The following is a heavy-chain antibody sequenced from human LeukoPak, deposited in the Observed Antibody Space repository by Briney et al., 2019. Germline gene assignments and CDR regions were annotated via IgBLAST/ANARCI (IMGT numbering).Heavy chain of an antibody. D-gene: IGHD4-11*01. Sequence: SETLSLTCAVYGGSFSGYYWSWIRQPPGKGLEWIGEINHSGSTNYNPSLKSRVTISVDTSKNQFSLKLSSVTAADTAVYYCARLRYRYAFDIWGQGTMVTVSS. CDR1: GGSFSGYY. J-gene: IGHJ3*02. V-gene: IGHV4-34*01. CDR2: INHSGST. CDR3: ARLRYRYAFDI.